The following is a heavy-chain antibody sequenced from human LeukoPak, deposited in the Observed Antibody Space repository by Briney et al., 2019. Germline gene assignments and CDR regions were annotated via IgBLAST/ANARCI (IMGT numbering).Heavy chain of an antibody. D-gene: IGHD2-2*01. CDR2: MNPNSGNT. Sequence: ASVKVSCKASGYTFTSYDINWVRQATGQGLEWMGWMNPNSGNTGYAQKFQGRVTMTRNTSISTAYMELSSLRSEDTAVYYCARGGDIVVVPAAQLDYWGQGTLVTVSS. V-gene: IGHV1-8*01. CDR3: ARGGDIVVVPAAQLDY. CDR1: GYTFTSYD. J-gene: IGHJ4*02.